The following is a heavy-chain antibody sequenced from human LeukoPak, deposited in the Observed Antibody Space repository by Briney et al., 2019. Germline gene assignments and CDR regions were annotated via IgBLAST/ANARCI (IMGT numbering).Heavy chain of an antibody. CDR2: ISGSGGST. V-gene: IGHV3-23*01. CDR3: AKDPRVGSRVATPCH. Sequence: GGSLRLSCAASGFTFTSYAMSWVRQAPGKGLEWVSAISGSGGSTYCADSVKGRFTISRDNSKSTLFLQMNSLRAEDTAVYYCAKDPRVGSRVATPCHWGQGTLVTVSS. D-gene: IGHD5-24*01. CDR1: GFTFTSYA. J-gene: IGHJ4*02.